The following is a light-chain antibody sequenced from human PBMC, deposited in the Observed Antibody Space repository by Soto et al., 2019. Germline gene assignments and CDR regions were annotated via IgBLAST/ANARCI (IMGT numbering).Light chain of an antibody. CDR1: QGITNY. CDR3: QKYNSAPWT. J-gene: IGKJ1*01. CDR2: AAS. V-gene: IGKV1-27*01. Sequence: DIQMTQSPSSLSASVGDRVTITCRASQGITNYLAWYQQRPGKVPKLLIYAASALQSGVPSRFSGSGSGTDFTLTISSLQPEDIATYYCQKYNSAPWTFGQGNKVEIK.